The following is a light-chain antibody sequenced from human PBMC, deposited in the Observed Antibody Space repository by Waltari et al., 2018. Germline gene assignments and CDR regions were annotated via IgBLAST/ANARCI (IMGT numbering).Light chain of an antibody. V-gene: IGKV1-39*01. CDR1: QSISTF. Sequence: DIQMTQSPSSLSASVGDRVTITCRASQSISTFLYWYQQKPGKAPNLLIYDASSLQSGVPSRFSGSGSGTDFTLTISSLQPEDFATYYCQQSYSFPPVTFGQGTRLEI. J-gene: IGKJ2*01. CDR2: DAS. CDR3: QQSYSFPPVT.